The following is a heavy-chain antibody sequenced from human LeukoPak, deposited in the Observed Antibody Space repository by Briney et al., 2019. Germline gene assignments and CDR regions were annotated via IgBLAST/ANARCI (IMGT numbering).Heavy chain of an antibody. D-gene: IGHD3-3*01. J-gene: IGHJ4*02. CDR1: GFTFSRYS. CDR2: ISGSGGST. V-gene: IGHV3-23*01. Sequence: QSGGSLRLSCAASGFTFSRYSMSWVRQAPGKGLEWVSAISGSGGSTYYADSVKGRFTISRDNSKNTLYLQMNSLRAEDTAVYYCAKGKTYYDFWSGPSQYYFDYWGQGTLVTVSS. CDR3: AKGKTYYDFWSGPSQYYFDY.